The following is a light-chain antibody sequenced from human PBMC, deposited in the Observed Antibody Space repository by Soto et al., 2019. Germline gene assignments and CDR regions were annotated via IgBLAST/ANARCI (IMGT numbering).Light chain of an antibody. CDR1: SSNIGSYY. CDR2: RNS. Sequence: QAVVTQPPSASGTPGQRVTISCFGSSSNIGSYYVYWYQQLPGTAPKLLIYRNSQRPSGVPDRFSGSKSGTSASLAISGLRSEDEAGYYCAAWDDSLSVLFGGGTKLTVL. CDR3: AAWDDSLSVL. V-gene: IGLV1-47*01. J-gene: IGLJ2*01.